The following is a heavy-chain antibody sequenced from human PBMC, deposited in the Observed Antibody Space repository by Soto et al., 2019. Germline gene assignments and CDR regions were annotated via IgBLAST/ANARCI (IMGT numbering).Heavy chain of an antibody. D-gene: IGHD3-22*01. V-gene: IGHV4-30-4*01. J-gene: IGHJ4*02. CDR1: GGSISSGDYY. CDR2: IYYSGST. Sequence: PSETLSLTCTVSGGSISSGDYYWSWIRQPPGKGLEWIGYIYYSGSTYYNPSLKSRVTISVDTSKNQFSLKLSSVTAADTAVYYCARFIPPYYYDSSGYWIWGQGTLVTVS. CDR3: ARFIPPYYYDSSGYWI.